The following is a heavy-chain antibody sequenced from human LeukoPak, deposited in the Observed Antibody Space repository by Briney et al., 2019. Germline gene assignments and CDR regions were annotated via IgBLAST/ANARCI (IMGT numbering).Heavy chain of an antibody. Sequence: GESLKISCAASGFTFTSYGMSWVRQAPGKGLEWVPTISGSGGSRHYADFVKGRFTISRDNFKNTVSLQMNSLRAEDTAIYYCAKDLPDYGDYEVGYWGQGTLVTVSS. CDR3: AKDLPDYGDYEVGY. J-gene: IGHJ4*02. CDR1: GFTFTSYG. D-gene: IGHD4-17*01. V-gene: IGHV3-23*01. CDR2: ISGSGGSR.